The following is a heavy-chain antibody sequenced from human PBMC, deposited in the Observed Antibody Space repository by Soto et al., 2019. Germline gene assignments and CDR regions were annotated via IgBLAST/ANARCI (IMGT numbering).Heavy chain of an antibody. CDR2: ISAYTDTP. J-gene: IGHJ5*02. CDR3: AKARYEYLWGNYRSTGNFDP. CDR1: GYTFTNFG. Sequence: ASVKVSCKASGYTFTNFGVTWVRRAPGQGLEGMGWISAYTDTPNYAQKFQGRVTMTIDTSTSTAYMNLRVDDTAVYYCAKARYEYLWGNYRSTGNFDPWGQGALVTASS. D-gene: IGHD3-16*02. V-gene: IGHV1-18*01.